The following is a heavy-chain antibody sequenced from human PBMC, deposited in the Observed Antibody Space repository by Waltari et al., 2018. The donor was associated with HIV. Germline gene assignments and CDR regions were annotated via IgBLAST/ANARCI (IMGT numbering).Heavy chain of an antibody. D-gene: IGHD2-8*01. V-gene: IGHV6-1*01. CDR3: ARDPSPFRCYFDL. CDR2: TYYRSNWYN. Sequence: QVQLQQSGPGLVKPSQTIPITCAISGDSVSSNSAAWSYIWQSPSRGLEWLGRTYYRSNWYNDYAVSVKSLIIINPDTSKNHFSLQLNSVTPEDTAVYYCARDPSPFRCYFDLWGRRTLVTVSS. J-gene: IGHJ2*01. CDR1: GDSVSSNSAA.